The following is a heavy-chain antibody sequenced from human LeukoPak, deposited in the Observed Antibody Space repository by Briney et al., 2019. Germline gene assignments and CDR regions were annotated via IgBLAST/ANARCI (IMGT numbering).Heavy chain of an antibody. CDR2: IFTSGAT. CDR3: SRVHWNYDGLAWFVP. J-gene: IGHJ5*02. V-gene: IGHV4-4*07. CDR1: GGSIDSYS. D-gene: IGHD1-7*01. Sequence: SPTLSLTCTVSGGSIDSYSWSWIRQPAGKGLEWIGRIFTSGATFYNPSLKTRVTMSIATSKNQFSLKLGSVTAPDTAVYYWSRVHWNYDGLAWFVPWRQPTMATVSS.